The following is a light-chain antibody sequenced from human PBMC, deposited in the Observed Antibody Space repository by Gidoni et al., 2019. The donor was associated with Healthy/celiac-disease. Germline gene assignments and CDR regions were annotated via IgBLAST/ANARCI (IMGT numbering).Light chain of an antibody. CDR3: QQYGSSPVT. J-gene: IGKJ5*01. V-gene: IGKV3-20*01. CDR1: PSVSSSY. CDR2: GAS. Sequence: EIVLTQSPGTLSLSPGERATLSCRASPSVSSSYLAWYQQKPGQAPRLLIYGASSRATGIPDRFSGSGSGTDFTLTISRLEPEDFAVYYCQQYGSSPVTFGQGPRLEIK.